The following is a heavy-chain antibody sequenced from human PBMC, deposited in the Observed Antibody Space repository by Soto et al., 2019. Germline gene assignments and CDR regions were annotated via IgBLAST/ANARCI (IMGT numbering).Heavy chain of an antibody. CDR3: ASPYDSSGYVIDY. CDR2: IIPIFGTA. J-gene: IGHJ4*02. Sequence: SVKVSCKASGGTFSSYAISWVRQAPGQGLEWMGGIIPIFGTANYAQKFQGRVTITADESTSTAYMELSSLRSEDTAVYYCASPYDSSGYVIDYWGQGTLVTVSS. CDR1: GGTFSSYA. V-gene: IGHV1-69*13. D-gene: IGHD3-22*01.